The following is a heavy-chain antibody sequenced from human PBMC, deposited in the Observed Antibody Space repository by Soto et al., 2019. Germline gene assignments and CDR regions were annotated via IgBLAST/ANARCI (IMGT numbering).Heavy chain of an antibody. CDR2: IWYDGSNK. V-gene: IGHV3-33*01. CDR1: GFTFTSYG. CDR3: ARRGDYSFDY. Sequence: VGSLRLSCAASGFTFTSYGMHWVRQAPGKGLEWVAVIWYDGSNKYYADSVKGRFTISRDNSQNTLYLQMGSLRAEDTAMYYCARRGDYSFDYWGQGTLVTVSS. J-gene: IGHJ4*02. D-gene: IGHD4-17*01.